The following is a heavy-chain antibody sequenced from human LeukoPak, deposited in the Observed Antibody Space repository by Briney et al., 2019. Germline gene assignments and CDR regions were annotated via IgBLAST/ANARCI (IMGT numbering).Heavy chain of an antibody. CDR3: ARGDGVTTFFDY. D-gene: IGHD4-17*01. V-gene: IGHV1-2*04. J-gene: IGHJ4*02. CDR1: GYTFTCYY. Sequence: ASVKVSCKASGYTFTCYYMHWVRQAPGQGLEWMGWINPNSGGTNYAQKFRGWVAMTRDTSISTAYMELSRLRSDDTAVYYCARGDGVTTFFDYWGQGTLVTVSS. CDR2: INPNSGGT.